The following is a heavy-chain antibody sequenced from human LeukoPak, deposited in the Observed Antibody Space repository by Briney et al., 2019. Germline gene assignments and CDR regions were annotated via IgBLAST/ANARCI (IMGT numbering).Heavy chain of an antibody. Sequence: GGSLRLSCAVSGFTFSSFAMTWVRQAPGKGLEWVSGSSGSGANTYYADSVKGRFTISRDNSKNTVYLQMNSLRAEDTAVYYCARDMGYSSGPGVSWGQGTLVTVSS. D-gene: IGHD6-19*01. CDR1: GFTFSSFA. CDR3: ARDMGYSSGPGVS. CDR2: SSGSGANT. J-gene: IGHJ5*02. V-gene: IGHV3-23*01.